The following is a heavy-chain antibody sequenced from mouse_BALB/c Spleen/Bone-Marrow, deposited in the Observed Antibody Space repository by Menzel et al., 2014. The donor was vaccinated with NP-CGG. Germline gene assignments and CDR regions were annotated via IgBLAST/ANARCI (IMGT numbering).Heavy chain of an antibody. CDR3: ARSVWYFDV. CDR1: GYTFTSYV. V-gene: IGHV1-14*01. J-gene: IGHJ1*01. Sequence: EVQLVESGPELVKPGASVKMSCKASGYTFTSYVIHWVKQEPGQGLEWIGYTNPYTDGAKYNEKFKGKATLTSDKSSSTAYMELSSLTSEDSAVYYCARSVWYFDVWGAGTTVTVSS. CDR2: TNPYTDGA.